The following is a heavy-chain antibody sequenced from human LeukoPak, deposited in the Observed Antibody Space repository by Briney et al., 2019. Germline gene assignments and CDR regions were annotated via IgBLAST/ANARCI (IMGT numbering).Heavy chain of an antibody. CDR1: GYTFTSYG. CDR2: ISAYNGNT. CDR3: ARIGVTMIVVVNDAFDI. D-gene: IGHD3-22*01. Sequence: ASVKDSCKASGYTFTSYGISWVRQAPGQGLEWMGWISAYNGNTNYAQKLQGRVTMTTDTSTSTAYMELRSLRSDDTAVYYCARIGVTMIVVVNDAFDIWGQGTMVTVSS. V-gene: IGHV1-18*01. J-gene: IGHJ3*02.